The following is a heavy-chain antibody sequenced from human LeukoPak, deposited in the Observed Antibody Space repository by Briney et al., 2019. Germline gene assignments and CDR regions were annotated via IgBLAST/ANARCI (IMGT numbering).Heavy chain of an antibody. CDR2: FDPEDGET. Sequence: GASVKASCTVSGYTLTELSMHWVRQAPGKGLEWLGVFDPEDGETIYAQKFQGRVIMTEATSTDTAYMELSSLRAEDTAVYSCAKRQGYYFDYWGQGTLVTVSS. CDR3: AKRQGYYFDY. V-gene: IGHV1-24*01. J-gene: IGHJ4*02. CDR1: GYTLTELS.